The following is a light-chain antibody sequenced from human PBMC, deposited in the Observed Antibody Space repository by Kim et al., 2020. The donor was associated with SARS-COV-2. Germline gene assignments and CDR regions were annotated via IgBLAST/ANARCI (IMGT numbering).Light chain of an antibody. CDR2: RNS. CDR1: RSNIGSNS. CDR3: ATWDDSLRGWV. V-gene: IGLV1-47*01. Sequence: QSVLIQPPSTSGTPGQRVTISCSGSRSNIGSNSVYWYQQFPGTAPKLLIYRNSERPSGVPDRFSGSKSGTSVSLAISGLRSEDEADYFCATWDDSLRGWVFGGGTKVTVL. J-gene: IGLJ3*02.